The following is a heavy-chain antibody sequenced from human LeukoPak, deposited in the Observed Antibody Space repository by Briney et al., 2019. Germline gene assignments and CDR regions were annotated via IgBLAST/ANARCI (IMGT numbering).Heavy chain of an antibody. J-gene: IGHJ4*02. V-gene: IGHV4-34*01. Sequence: SETLSLTCAVYGGSFSGYYWSWIRQPPGKGLEWIGEINHSGSTYYNPSLKSRVTISVDTSKNQFSLKLSSVTAADTAVYYCARDGMWGDIVRWSYWGQGTLVTVSS. CDR2: INHSGST. D-gene: IGHD2-15*01. CDR1: GGSFSGYY. CDR3: ARDGMWGDIVRWSY.